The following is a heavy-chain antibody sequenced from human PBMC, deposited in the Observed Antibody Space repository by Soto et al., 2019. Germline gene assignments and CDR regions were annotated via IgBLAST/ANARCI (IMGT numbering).Heavy chain of an antibody. CDR2: ISSGSVTI. V-gene: IGHV3-48*01. J-gene: IGHJ6*02. CDR1: GFTFSSYS. D-gene: IGHD4-17*01. CDR3: ARDYRVTTTDYYYYGMDV. Sequence: EVQLVESGGGSVQPGGSLRLSCAASGFTFSSYSMNWVRQAPGKGLEWVSYISSGSVTIYYADSVKGRFTISRDNAKNSLYLQMHSLRGEDTAVYYCARDYRVTTTDYYYYGMDVWGQGTTVTASS.